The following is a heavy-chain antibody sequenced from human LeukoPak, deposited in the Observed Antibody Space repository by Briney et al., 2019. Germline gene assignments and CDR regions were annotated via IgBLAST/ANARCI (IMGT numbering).Heavy chain of an antibody. V-gene: IGHV3-23*01. CDR3: AKGGYDYAEYVDY. Sequence: GGSLRLSCVASGFTFSNYGMSWVRQAPGKGLEWVSRISFSGANTYYADSVRGRFTISRDKSKNTLCLQMNSLRAEDTAVYYCAKGGYDYAEYVDYWGQGTLVTVSS. CDR1: GFTFSNYG. J-gene: IGHJ4*02. CDR2: ISFSGANT. D-gene: IGHD3-16*01.